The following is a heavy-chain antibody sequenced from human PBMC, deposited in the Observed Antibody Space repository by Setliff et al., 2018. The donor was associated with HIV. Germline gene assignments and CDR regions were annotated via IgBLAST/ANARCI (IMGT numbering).Heavy chain of an antibody. CDR2: VSNSGST. V-gene: IGHV4-39*01. Sequence: GSLRLSCAASGFTFSTYSMNWVRQSPGKGLEWIGSVSNSGSTYYNPSLKSRFTISVDVSKNQFSLKLTSVTAADTALYYCARHHELTAHGLFDSWGQGTLVTVSS. D-gene: IGHD1-7*01. J-gene: IGHJ4*02. CDR3: ARHHELTAHGLFDS. CDR1: GFTFSTYSMN.